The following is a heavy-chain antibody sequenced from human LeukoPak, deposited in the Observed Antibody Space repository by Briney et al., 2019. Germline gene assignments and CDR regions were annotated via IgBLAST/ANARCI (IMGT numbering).Heavy chain of an antibody. V-gene: IGHV3-21*01. CDR2: ISSSSSYI. CDR1: GFTLNTYA. J-gene: IGHJ4*02. CDR3: ARGSYYDWLVPFDY. Sequence: GGSLRLSCAASGFTLNTYAMSWVRQAPGKGLEWVSSISSSSSYIYYADSVKGRFTISRDNAKNSLYLQMNSLRAEDTAVYYCARGSYYDWLVPFDYWGQGTLVTVSS. D-gene: IGHD3-3*01.